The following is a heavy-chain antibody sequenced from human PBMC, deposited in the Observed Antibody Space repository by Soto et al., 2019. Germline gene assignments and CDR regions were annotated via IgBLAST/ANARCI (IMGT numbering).Heavy chain of an antibody. V-gene: IGHV1-69*01. CDR1: GGTFSNYA. CDR3: ARVVILVPTASTHYYYHMDV. D-gene: IGHD2-2*01. CDR2: IIPIVGTG. Sequence: QVQLVQSGAEVRKPGSSVTVSCKASGGTFSNYAISWVRQAPGQGLEWMGGIIPIVGTGSYAQRFQGRVTITADEPTTTAYMELSSLRFEDTAVYYCARVVILVPTASTHYYYHMDVWGPGTTVTVSS. J-gene: IGHJ6*02.